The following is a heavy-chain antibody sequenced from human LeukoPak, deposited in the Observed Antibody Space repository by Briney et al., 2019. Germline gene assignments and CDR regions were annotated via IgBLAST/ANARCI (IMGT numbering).Heavy chain of an antibody. D-gene: IGHD3-3*01. J-gene: IGHJ4*02. CDR2: ISGSGGST. Sequence: GGSLRLSCAASGFTFSSYAMSWVRQAPGKGLEWVSAISGSGGSTYYADSVKGRFTISRDNSKNTLYLQMNSLRAEDTAVYYCAKDPTGISFGLFGFWSGYYFDYWGQGTLVTVSS. CDR3: AKDPTGISFGLFGFWSGYYFDY. CDR1: GFTFSSYA. V-gene: IGHV3-23*01.